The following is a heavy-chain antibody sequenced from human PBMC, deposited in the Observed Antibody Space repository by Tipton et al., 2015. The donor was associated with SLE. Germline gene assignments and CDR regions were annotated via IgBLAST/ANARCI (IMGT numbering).Heavy chain of an antibody. J-gene: IGHJ4*02. Sequence: LRLSCTVSGGSITSHYWSWIRQPPGKGLEWIGYIYYSGSTNYNPSLKSRVTISVDTSKNQFSLKLSSVTAADTAVYYCARSRFSAGSCYYFDSWGQGTLVSVSS. CDR1: GGSITSHY. V-gene: IGHV4-59*11. CDR2: IYYSGST. CDR3: ARSRFSAGSCYYFDS. D-gene: IGHD2-15*01.